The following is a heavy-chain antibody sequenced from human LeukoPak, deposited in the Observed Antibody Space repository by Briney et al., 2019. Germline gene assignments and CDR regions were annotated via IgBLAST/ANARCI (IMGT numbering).Heavy chain of an antibody. CDR1: GYSISSGYY. V-gene: IGHV4-38-2*02. CDR3: ARGPMVRGAPTQHYYYYYMDV. J-gene: IGHJ6*03. Sequence: SETLSLTCTVSGYSISSGYYGGWIRQPPGKGLEWIGSIYHTGSTYYNPSLKSRVTISVDTSKNQFSLTLSSVTAADTAMYYCARGPMVRGAPTQHYYYYYMDVWGKGTTVTVSS. D-gene: IGHD3-10*01. CDR2: IYHTGST.